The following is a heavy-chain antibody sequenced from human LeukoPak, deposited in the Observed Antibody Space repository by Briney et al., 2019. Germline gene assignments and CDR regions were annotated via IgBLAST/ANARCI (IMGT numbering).Heavy chain of an antibody. CDR1: GFTFSSYE. J-gene: IGHJ4*02. Sequence: GGPLRLSCAASGFTFSSYEMNWVRQAPGKGLEWVSYSSSSGTTIYYAESVKGRFTISRDNAKNSLHLQMNSLRAEDTAVYYCASQDVFRYHDYWGQGTLVTVSS. V-gene: IGHV3-48*03. CDR3: ASQDVFRYHDY. D-gene: IGHD2-2*01. CDR2: SSSSGTTI.